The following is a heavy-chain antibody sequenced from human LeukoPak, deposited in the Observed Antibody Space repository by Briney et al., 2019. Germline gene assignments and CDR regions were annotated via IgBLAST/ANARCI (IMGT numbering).Heavy chain of an antibody. J-gene: IGHJ5*02. CDR2: IYPGDSDT. V-gene: IGHV5-51*01. Sequence: GESLKISCKTSGYSFVSYWIGWVRQMPGKGLEWMGIIYPGDSDTKYSPSFQGQVTISADKSISTAYLQWNSLKTSDTAIYYCARQAVAGRGGSWFDPWGQGTLVTVSS. CDR3: ARQAVAGRGGSWFDP. D-gene: IGHD6-19*01. CDR1: GYSFVSYW.